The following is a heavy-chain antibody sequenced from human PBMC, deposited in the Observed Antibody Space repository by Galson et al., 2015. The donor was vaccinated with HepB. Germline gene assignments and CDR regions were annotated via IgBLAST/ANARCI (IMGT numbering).Heavy chain of an antibody. CDR2: INTDGSTT. J-gene: IGHJ5*02. CDR3: TRAPPHLSVHRFDP. V-gene: IGHV3-74*01. Sequence: SLRLSCAASGFTLSSHWMHWVRQAPGKGLVWVSRINTDGSTTTYADSVKGRFTISRDNAKNMLYLQMNSLRAEDTAVYHCTRAPPHLSVHRFDPWGQGTLVTVAS. CDR1: GFTLSSHW. D-gene: IGHD5/OR15-5a*01.